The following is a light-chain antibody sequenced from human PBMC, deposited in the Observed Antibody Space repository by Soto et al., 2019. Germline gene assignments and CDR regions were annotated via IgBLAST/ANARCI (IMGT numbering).Light chain of an antibody. J-gene: IGLJ1*01. CDR3: SSYTSSSPYV. CDR1: SSDVGGYNY. CDR2: EVS. V-gene: IGLV2-14*01. Sequence: QSALTQPASVSGSPGQSITISCTGTSSDVGGYNYVSWYQQHPGKAPKLMIYEVSNRPSGVSNRISGSKSGNTASLTISGLQAEDEADDYGSSYTSSSPYVFGTGTQLTVL.